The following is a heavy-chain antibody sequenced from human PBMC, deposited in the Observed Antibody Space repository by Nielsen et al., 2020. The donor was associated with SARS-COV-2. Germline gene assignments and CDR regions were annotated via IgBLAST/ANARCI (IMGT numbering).Heavy chain of an antibody. J-gene: IGHJ6*03. V-gene: IGHV1-69*04. D-gene: IGHD4-11*01. CDR3: ARGGWSTVTTTGGYYYYYMDV. CDR1: GGTFSTHS. CDR2: IIPMVDIR. Sequence: SVKVSCKASGGTFSTHSISWLRQAPGQGPEWMGRIIPMVDIRDYAQKFQGRVTITADKSTSTAYMELSSLRSEDTAVYYCARGGWSTVTTTGGYYYYYMDVWGKGTTVTVSS.